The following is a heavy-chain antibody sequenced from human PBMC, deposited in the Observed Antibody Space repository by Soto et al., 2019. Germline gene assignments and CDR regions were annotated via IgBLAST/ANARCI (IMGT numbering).Heavy chain of an antibody. D-gene: IGHD1-7*01. V-gene: IGHV4-59*01. J-gene: IGHJ6*02. CDR2: IYYSGST. CDR3: ARSSRYNWNYEQPV. Sequence: KPSETLSLTCTVSGGSISSYYWSWIRQPPGKGLEWIGYIYYSGSTNYNPSLKSRVTISVDTSKNQFSLKLSSVTAADTAVYHCARSSRYNWNYEQPVWGQGTTVTVSS. CDR1: GGSISSYY.